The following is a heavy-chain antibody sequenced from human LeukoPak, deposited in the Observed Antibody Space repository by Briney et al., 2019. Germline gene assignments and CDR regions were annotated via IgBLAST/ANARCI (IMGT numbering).Heavy chain of an antibody. CDR3: ARQLPLEH. CDR1: GFTVSTNY. D-gene: IGHD4-23*01. J-gene: IGHJ1*01. Sequence: GGSLRLSCAASGFTVSTNYMNWVRQAPGKGPEWVSVIYSGGSTYYADSVKGRFTISRDNSKNTLYLQMNSLRAEDTAVYYCARQLPLEHWGQGTLVTVSS. CDR2: IYSGGST. V-gene: IGHV3-53*01.